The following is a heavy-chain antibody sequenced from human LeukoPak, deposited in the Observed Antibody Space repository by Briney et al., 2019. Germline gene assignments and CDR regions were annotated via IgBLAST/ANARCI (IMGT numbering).Heavy chain of an antibody. CDR1: GYTFTNYY. CDR3: ARDRELSYGDTLGWAFDI. D-gene: IGHD4-17*01. J-gene: IGHJ3*02. V-gene: IGHV1-46*01. CDR2: INPSGGST. Sequence: ASVKVSCKASGYTFTNYYMHWVRQAPGQGLEWMGIINPSGGSTSYAQKFQGRVTMTRDTSTSTVYMELSSLRSEDTAVYYCARDRELSYGDTLGWAFDIWGQGTMVTVSS.